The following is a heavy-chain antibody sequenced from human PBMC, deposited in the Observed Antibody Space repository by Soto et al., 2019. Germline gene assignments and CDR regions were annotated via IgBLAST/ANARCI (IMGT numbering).Heavy chain of an antibody. CDR1: GGSISSGGYY. Sequence: QVQLQESGPGLVKPSQTLSLTCTVSGGSISSGGYYWSWIRQHPGKGLEWIGYIYYSGSTYYNPSLKSRVTISVDTSKNQFSLKLSSVTAADTAVYYCASGDILTGYYTPYDFDYWGQGTLVTVSS. CDR2: IYYSGST. CDR3: ASGDILTGYYTPYDFDY. J-gene: IGHJ4*02. V-gene: IGHV4-31*03. D-gene: IGHD3-9*01.